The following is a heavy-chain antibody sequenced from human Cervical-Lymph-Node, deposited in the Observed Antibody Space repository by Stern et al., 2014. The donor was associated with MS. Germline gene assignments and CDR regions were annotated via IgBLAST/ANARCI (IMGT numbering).Heavy chain of an antibody. CDR3: AKGVDFWTGSTPYRGMDV. Sequence: VQLEESGGGVVQPGRSLTLSCAASGFTFSSYGMHWVRQAPGKGLEWVTLISDDGNNKQYAASVKGRFTISRDNSRNTLLLEMRSLRPDDTAVYYCAKGVDFWTGSTPYRGMDVWGQGTTVTVS. V-gene: IGHV3-30*18. J-gene: IGHJ6*02. D-gene: IGHD3/OR15-3a*01. CDR2: ISDDGNNK. CDR1: GFTFSSYG.